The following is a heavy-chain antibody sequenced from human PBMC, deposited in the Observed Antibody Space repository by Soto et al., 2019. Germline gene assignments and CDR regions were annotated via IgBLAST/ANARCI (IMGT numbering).Heavy chain of an antibody. J-gene: IGHJ5*02. CDR1: GFIFSDSA. CDR2: IRSKANSYAT. D-gene: IGHD3-16*01. CDR3: TRIDRLDTFMITELDFFDP. V-gene: IGHV3-73*01. Sequence: PGGSLRLSCAASGFIFSDSAMHWVRQASGKGLEWLGRIRSKANSYATVYAASVKGRFTISRDDSKNTAYLQMNSLKTEDTAVYYCTRIDRLDTFMITELDFFDPWGQGTLVTVSS.